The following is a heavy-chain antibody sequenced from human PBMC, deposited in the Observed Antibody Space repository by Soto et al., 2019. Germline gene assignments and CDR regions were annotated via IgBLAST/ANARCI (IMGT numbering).Heavy chain of an antibody. V-gene: IGHV3-15*01. CDR2: IKSKTDGGTT. Sequence: GSLRLSCAASGFTFSNAWMSWVRQAPGKGLEWVGRIKSKTDGGTTDYAAPVKGRFTISRDDSKNTLYLQMNSLRTEDTAVYYCTTDSQAAAGPFDYWGQGTLVTVSS. J-gene: IGHJ4*02. D-gene: IGHD6-13*01. CDR1: GFTFSNAW. CDR3: TTDSQAAAGPFDY.